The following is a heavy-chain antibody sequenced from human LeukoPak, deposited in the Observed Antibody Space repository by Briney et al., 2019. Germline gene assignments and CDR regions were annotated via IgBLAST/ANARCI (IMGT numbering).Heavy chain of an antibody. CDR1: GFKFKTYG. CDR2: IYYDGNQK. D-gene: IGHD4-23*01. V-gene: IGHV3-33*01. CDR3: ARGGVATAWGAFDV. J-gene: IGHJ3*01. Sequence: GGSLRLSCAASGFKFKTYGMHWVRQAPGEGLEWVAMIYYDGNQKYYGDSVKGRFTVSRDVSENMLYLQMSSLRADDTAVYYCARGGVATAWGAFDVWGQGTMVTVSS.